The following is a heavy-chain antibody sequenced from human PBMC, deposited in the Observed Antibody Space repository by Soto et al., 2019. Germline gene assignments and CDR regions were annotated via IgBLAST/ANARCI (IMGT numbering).Heavy chain of an antibody. V-gene: IGHV3-23*01. J-gene: IGHJ4*02. CDR2: ISGSGGST. Sequence: GGSLRLSCSASGFNFSSYAMSWVSEAPGKGVEWVSAISGSGGSTYYADSVKGRFTISRDNSKNPLYLQMNSLRAEATAVYYCAKGNAIIDYWGKGTLVTVSS. CDR1: GFNFSSYA. CDR3: AKGNAIIDY.